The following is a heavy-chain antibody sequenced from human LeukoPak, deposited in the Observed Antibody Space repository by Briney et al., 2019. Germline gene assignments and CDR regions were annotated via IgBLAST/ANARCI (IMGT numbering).Heavy chain of an antibody. V-gene: IGHV1-18*01. CDR2: ISAYNGNT. CDR1: GYTFTSYG. D-gene: IGHD3-22*01. Sequence: ASVKVSCKASGYTFTSYGISWVRQAPGQGLEWMGWISAYNGNTNYAQKLQGRVTRTTYTCTSTACMELRSLRTDDTAVYYCDIYDSSSYYYADSFDYWGQGTLVTVSS. J-gene: IGHJ4*02. CDR3: DIYDSSSYYYADSFDY.